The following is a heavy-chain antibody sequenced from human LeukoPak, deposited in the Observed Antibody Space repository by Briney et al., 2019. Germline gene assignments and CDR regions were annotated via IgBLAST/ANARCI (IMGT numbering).Heavy chain of an antibody. D-gene: IGHD5-18*01. CDR3: VRDYSSGAFDI. J-gene: IGHJ3*02. CDR1: GGSFSAYY. V-gene: IGHV4-59*10. CDR2: ISTTGST. Sequence: IPSETLSLTCAVYGGSFSAYYWSWIRQPAGKGLEWIGRISTTGSTNYNPSLKSRVTISLDTSKNQFSLNLSSVTAADTAVYFCVRDYSSGAFDIWGQGTMVTVSS.